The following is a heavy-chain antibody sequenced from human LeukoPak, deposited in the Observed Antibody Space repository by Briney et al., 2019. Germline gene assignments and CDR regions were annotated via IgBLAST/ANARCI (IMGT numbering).Heavy chain of an antibody. CDR3: TRYSGTYPFDS. CDR2: IRSKAYGGTT. Sequence: PGGSLRLSCTASGFTFGDYATSWVRQAPGKGLEWVGFIRSKAYGGTTEYAASVKGRFTISRDDSKSIAYLQMNSLKTEDTAVYYCTRYSGTYPFDSWGQGTLVTVSS. V-gene: IGHV3-49*04. CDR1: GFTFGDYA. J-gene: IGHJ4*02. D-gene: IGHD1-26*01.